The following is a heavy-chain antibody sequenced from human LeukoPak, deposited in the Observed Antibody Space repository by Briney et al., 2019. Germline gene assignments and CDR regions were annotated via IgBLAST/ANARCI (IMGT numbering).Heavy chain of an antibody. CDR3: AGTSRRKAATDKNDY. V-gene: IGHV1-69*05. CDR1: GGTFSSYA. CDR2: IIPIFGTA. D-gene: IGHD2-15*01. Sequence: GASVKVSCKASGGTFSSYAISWVRQAPGQGLEWMGRIIPIFGTANYAQKFQGRVTITTDESTSTAYMELSSLRSEDTAVYYCAGTSRRKAATDKNDYWGQGTLVTVSS. J-gene: IGHJ4*02.